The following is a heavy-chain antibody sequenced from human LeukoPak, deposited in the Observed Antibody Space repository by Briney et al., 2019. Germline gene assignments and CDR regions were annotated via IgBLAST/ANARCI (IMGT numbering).Heavy chain of an antibody. D-gene: IGHD3-9*01. V-gene: IGHV4-59*01. CDR3: ASFYDILTGIDY. J-gene: IGHJ4*02. Sequence: SETPSLTRTDSGGPISSYYWSWIRQAPGKGLGWIGYIYYSGSTNYNPSLKSRATISVDTSKNQFSLKLSSLTAADTAVYYCASFYDILTGIDYWGQETLVTVSS. CDR2: IYYSGST. CDR1: GGPISSYY.